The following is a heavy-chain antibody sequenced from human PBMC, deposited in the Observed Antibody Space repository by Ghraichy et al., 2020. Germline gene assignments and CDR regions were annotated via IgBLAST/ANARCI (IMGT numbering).Heavy chain of an antibody. CDR3: ARDHANYYDDWFDP. CDR2: MYYSGAS. CDR1: GYSIGSGYY. V-gene: IGHV4-38-2*02. D-gene: IGHD3-22*01. Sequence: YAVSGYSIGSGYYWAWIRQPPGKGLEWIGSMYYSGASHYSPSLKSRVTISLDTSKNQFSLKLSSVTAADTAVYYCARDHANYYDDWFDPWGQGTLVTVSS. J-gene: IGHJ5*02.